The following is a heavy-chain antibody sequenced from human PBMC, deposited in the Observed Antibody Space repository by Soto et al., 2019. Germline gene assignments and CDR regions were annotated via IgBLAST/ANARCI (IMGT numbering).Heavy chain of an antibody. J-gene: IGHJ4*02. V-gene: IGHV4-4*07. D-gene: IGHD6-19*01. CDR1: GCSISGNF. CDR2: ISSNGNT. CDR3: AREVWVAGLLYYFDF. Sequence: ETLSLTCTVSGCSISGNFLTWIRQPAGKGLEWIGRISSNGNTDYNPSLKSRVTMSIDTSKNHFSLDLISVTASDTAIYYCAREVWVAGLLYYFDFWGQGTLVTVSS.